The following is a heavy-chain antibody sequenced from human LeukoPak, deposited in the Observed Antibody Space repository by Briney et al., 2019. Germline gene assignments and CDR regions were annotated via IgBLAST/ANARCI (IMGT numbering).Heavy chain of an antibody. V-gene: IGHV4-59*01. D-gene: IGHD1-14*01. CDR3: ARDTGNWFDP. J-gene: IGHJ5*02. CDR2: INHSGST. CDR1: GGSISSYY. Sequence: SETLSLTCNVSGGSISSYYWSWIRQPPGKGLEWIGEINHSGSTNYNPSLKSRVTISVDTSKNQFSLKLSSVTAADTAVYYCARDTGNWFDPWGQGTLVTVSS.